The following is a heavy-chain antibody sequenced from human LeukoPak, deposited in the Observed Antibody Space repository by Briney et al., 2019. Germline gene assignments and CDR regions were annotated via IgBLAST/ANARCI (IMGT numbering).Heavy chain of an antibody. CDR1: GYTFTGYY. CDR3: ARNYDFWSGYYIGGFDY. V-gene: IGHV1-2*02. D-gene: IGHD3-3*01. J-gene: IGHJ4*02. Sequence: ASVKVSCKASGYTFTGYYMHWVRQAPGQGLEWMGWINPNSGGTNYAQKFQGRVTMTRDTSISTAYMELSRLRSDDTAGYYCARNYDFWSGYYIGGFDYWGQGTLVTVSS. CDR2: INPNSGGT.